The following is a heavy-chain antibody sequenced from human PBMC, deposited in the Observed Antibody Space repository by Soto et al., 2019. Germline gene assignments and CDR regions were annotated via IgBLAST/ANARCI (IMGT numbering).Heavy chain of an antibody. CDR2: ISAYNGNT. Sequence: QVQLVQSGAEVKKPGASVKVSCKASGYTFTNFGISWVRQAPGQGLEWMGWISAYNGNTNYAQKFQGRVTMTTDTPTRPAYMPLRGLRSADSAVYYCPRGGTPIDYWGQGTLVTVSS. CDR1: GYTFTNFG. D-gene: IGHD3-16*01. V-gene: IGHV1-18*01. CDR3: PRGGTPIDY. J-gene: IGHJ4*02.